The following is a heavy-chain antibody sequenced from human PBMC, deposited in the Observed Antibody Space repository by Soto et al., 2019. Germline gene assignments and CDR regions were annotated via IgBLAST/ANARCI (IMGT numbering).Heavy chain of an antibody. CDR1: GFTFTSSA. V-gene: IGHV1-58*01. CDR3: AAAPYYYDSSGYFRGYYYGMDV. Sequence: SVKVSCKASGFTFTSSAVQWVRQARGQRLEWIGWIVVGSGNTNYAQKFQERVTITRDMSTSTAYMELSSLRSEDTAVYYCAAAPYYYDSSGYFRGYYYGMDVWGQGTTVTVSS. CDR2: IVVGSGNT. D-gene: IGHD3-22*01. J-gene: IGHJ6*02.